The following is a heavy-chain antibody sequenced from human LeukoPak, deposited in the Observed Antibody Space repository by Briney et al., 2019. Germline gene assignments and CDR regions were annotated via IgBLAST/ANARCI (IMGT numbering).Heavy chain of an antibody. J-gene: IGHJ4*02. D-gene: IGHD3-22*01. V-gene: IGHV1-46*01. Sequence: ASVKVSCKASGYTFTSYYMHWVRQAPGQGPEWMGVINPSDGSTSYAQKFQGRVTMTRDTSTSTVYMELSSLRSEDTAVYYCARSTIVVVITGDYFDYWGQGTLVTVSS. CDR2: INPSDGST. CDR1: GYTFTSYY. CDR3: ARSTIVVVITGDYFDY.